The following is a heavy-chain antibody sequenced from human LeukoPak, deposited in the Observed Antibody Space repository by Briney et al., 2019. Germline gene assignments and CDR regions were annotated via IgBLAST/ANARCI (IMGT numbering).Heavy chain of an antibody. CDR1: GFTFSDYY. CDR2: ISSSGSTI. D-gene: IGHD3-9*01. CDR3: ARDPGYNILTGYYND. V-gene: IGHV3-11*01. J-gene: IGHJ4*02. Sequence: GGSLRLSCAASGFTFSDYYMSRIRQAPGKGLEWVSYISSSGSTIYYADSVKGRFTISRDNAKNSLYLQMNSLRAEDTAVYYCARDPGYNILTGYYNDWGQGTLVTVSS.